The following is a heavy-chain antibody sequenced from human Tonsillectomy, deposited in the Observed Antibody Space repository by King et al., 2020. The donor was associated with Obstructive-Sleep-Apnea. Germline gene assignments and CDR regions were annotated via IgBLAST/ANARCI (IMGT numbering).Heavy chain of an antibody. CDR1: GGSISSGGYY. J-gene: IGHJ3*02. Sequence: VQLQESGPGLVKPSQTLSLTCTVSGGSISSGGYYWSWIRQHPGKGLEWIGYIYYSGSTYYNPSLKSRVTISVGTSKNQFSLKLSPVTAADTAVYYCARARGITIFGVVITDAFDIWGQGTMVTVSS. D-gene: IGHD3-3*01. CDR3: ARARGITIFGVVITDAFDI. CDR2: IYYSGST. V-gene: IGHV4-31*03.